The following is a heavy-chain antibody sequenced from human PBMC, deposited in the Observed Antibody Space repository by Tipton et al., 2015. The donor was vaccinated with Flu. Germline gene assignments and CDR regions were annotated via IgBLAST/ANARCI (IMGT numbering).Heavy chain of an antibody. CDR2: ISWNSGSI. CDR3: AKDMGGLRYYYYGMDV. V-gene: IGHV3-9*01. Sequence: SLRLSCAASGFTFDDYAMHWVRQAPGKGLEWVSGISWNSGSIGYADSVKGRFTISRDNAKNSLYLQMNSLRAEDTALYYCAKDMGGLRYYYYGMDVWGQGTTVTVSS. CDR1: GFTFDDYA. J-gene: IGHJ6*02. D-gene: IGHD5-12*01.